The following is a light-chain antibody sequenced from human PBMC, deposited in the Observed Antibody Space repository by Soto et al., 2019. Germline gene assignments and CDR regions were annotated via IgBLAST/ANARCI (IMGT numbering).Light chain of an antibody. J-gene: IGLJ3*02. CDR2: VTS. Sequence: QSVLTQTPSVSGAPGQTVTISCTGSSSNIGAGYDVHWYQQVPGTAPKLLIYVTSNRPSGVPERFSGSKSGTAASLAITGLQAEDEAEYDGQSYDSSRRGGGWVFGGGTKLTVL. CDR3: QSYDSSRRGGGWV. V-gene: IGLV1-40*01. CDR1: SSNIGAGYD.